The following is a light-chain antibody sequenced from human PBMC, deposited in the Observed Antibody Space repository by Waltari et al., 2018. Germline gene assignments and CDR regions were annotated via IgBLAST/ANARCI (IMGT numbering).Light chain of an antibody. V-gene: IGLV2-11*01. CDR3: CSYAGSYNVV. Sequence: QSALTQPRSVSGSPGQSVTISCTGTSSDVGGYNYVSWYQQHPGKAPKLMIYDVSKRPSVVPDRFSGSKSGNTASLTISGLQAEDEAYYYCCSYAGSYNVVFGGGTKLTVL. CDR1: SSDVGGYNY. J-gene: IGLJ2*01. CDR2: DVS.